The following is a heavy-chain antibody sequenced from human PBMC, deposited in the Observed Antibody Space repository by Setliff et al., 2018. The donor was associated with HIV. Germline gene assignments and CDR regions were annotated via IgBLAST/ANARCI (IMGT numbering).Heavy chain of an antibody. CDR2: ISYGSSYI. Sequence: GVLRLSCAASGFTLSTYTMDWFRQAPGKGLEWVSSISYGSSYIYQSESVRGRFTISRDNVKNSLYPQMNSLRGEDTAVYYCAGSRGYFVKADWGQGTLVTVSS. CDR1: GFTLSTYT. V-gene: IGHV3-21*01. CDR3: AGSRGYFVKAD. D-gene: IGHD3-22*01. J-gene: IGHJ4*02.